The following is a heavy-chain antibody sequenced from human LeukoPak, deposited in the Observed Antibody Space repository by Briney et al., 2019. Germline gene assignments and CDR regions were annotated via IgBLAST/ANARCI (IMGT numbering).Heavy chain of an antibody. D-gene: IGHD5-12*01. CDR1: GFIISSYA. CDR3: ARGGYSGYDRDAFDI. J-gene: IGHJ3*02. Sequence: GGSLRLSCAASGFIISSYAMHWVRQAPGKGLEWVAVISYDGSSEYYADSVKGRFTISRDNSKNTLYLQMSSLRAEDTAVYYCARGGYSGYDRDAFDIWGQGTMVTVSS. V-gene: IGHV3-30-3*01. CDR2: ISYDGSSE.